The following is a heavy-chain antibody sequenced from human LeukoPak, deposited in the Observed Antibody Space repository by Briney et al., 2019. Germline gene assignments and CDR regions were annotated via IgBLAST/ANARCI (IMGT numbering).Heavy chain of an antibody. J-gene: IGHJ5*02. CDR2: ISGSGGGT. D-gene: IGHD2-2*01. V-gene: IGHV3-23*01. Sequence: PGGSLRLSCAASGFTFSSYAMSWVRQAPEEGLEWVSTISGSGGGTYYADSVKGRFTISRDDSKNTLYLQMNSLRAEDTAVYYCAKARRDCRSTSCFFDFDPWGQGTLVTVSS. CDR1: GFTFSSYA. CDR3: AKARRDCRSTSCFFDFDP.